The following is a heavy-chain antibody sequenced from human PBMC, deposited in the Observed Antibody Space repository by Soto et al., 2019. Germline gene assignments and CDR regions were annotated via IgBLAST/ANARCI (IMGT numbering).Heavy chain of an antibody. CDR3: ARVPLSGDDILTGFWFDP. V-gene: IGHV4-61*08. J-gene: IGHJ5*02. CDR2: IHYSGST. CDR1: GGSISSGDYY. Sequence: SETLSLTCTVSGGSISSGDYYWSWIRQPPGKGLEWIGYIHYSGSTNYSPSLKSRVTISVDTSKNQFSLKLSSATAADTAVYYCARVPLSGDDILTGFWFDPWGRGTLVTVSS. D-gene: IGHD3-9*01.